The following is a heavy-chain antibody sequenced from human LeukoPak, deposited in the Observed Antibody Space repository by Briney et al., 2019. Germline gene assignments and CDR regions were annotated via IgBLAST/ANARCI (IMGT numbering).Heavy chain of an antibody. CDR2: IYYSGST. CDR1: GGSISSYY. J-gene: IGHJ4*02. D-gene: IGHD1-26*01. V-gene: IGHV4-59*08. CDR3: ARSRSGSYYPDY. Sequence: SENLSLNCTVSGGSISSYYWSWIRQPPGKGLEWIGYIYYSGSTNYNPSLKSRVTISVDTSKNQFSLKLSSVTAADTAVYYCARSRSGSYYPDYWGQGTLVTVSS.